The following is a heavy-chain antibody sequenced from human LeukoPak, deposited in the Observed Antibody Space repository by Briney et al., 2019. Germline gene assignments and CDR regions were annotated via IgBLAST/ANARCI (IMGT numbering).Heavy chain of an antibody. J-gene: IGHJ4*02. CDR2: IVVGSGNT. CDR3: AAIEYYYDSSGYYEPMKY. CDR1: GFTFTSSA. V-gene: IGHV1-58*02. D-gene: IGHD3-22*01. Sequence: ASVKVSCKASGFTFTSSAMQWVRQARGQRLEWIGWIVVGSGNTNYAQKFQERVTITRDMSTSTAYMELSSLRSEDTAVYYCAAIEYYYDSSGYYEPMKYWGQGTLVTVSS.